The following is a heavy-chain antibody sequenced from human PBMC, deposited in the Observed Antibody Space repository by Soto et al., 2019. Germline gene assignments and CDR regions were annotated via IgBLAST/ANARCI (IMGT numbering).Heavy chain of an antibody. Sequence: PGGSLRLSCAASGFTFTNYAMHCVRQAPGKGLEWVAVISYDGSNKYYADSVKGRFTISRDNFKNTLYLQMNSLRAEDTAVYYCARDNGLTGIRGYFDYWGQGNLVTVSS. D-gene: IGHD1-20*01. V-gene: IGHV3-30-3*01. CDR1: GFTFTNYA. CDR2: ISYDGSNK. J-gene: IGHJ4*02. CDR3: ARDNGLTGIRGYFDY.